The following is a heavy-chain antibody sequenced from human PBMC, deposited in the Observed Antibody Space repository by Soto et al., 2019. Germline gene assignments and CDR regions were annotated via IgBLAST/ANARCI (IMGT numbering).Heavy chain of an antibody. D-gene: IGHD2-15*01. CDR3: ARSRFVVGVTEDYYGMVV. CDR1: GGTLSNSP. J-gene: IGHJ6*02. CDR2: VIPVFKTA. Sequence: QVQLVQSGAEVKKPGSSVKVSCKSSGGTLSNSPISRVRQAPGQGLEWVGGVIPVFKTANYAQKFQGRVTITADESTNTAYMGLSSLRSGDTAVYYCARSRFVVGVTEDYYGMVVWGQGTTVTVSS. V-gene: IGHV1-69*12.